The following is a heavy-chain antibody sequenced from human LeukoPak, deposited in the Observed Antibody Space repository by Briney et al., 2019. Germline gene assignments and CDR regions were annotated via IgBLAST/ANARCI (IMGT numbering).Heavy chain of an antibody. Sequence: GPVKVSCKASGYTFSGYYIHWVRQAPGQGLEWMGWINPNSGGANYAQKFQGRVTMTRDTSISTAYMELSRLRSDDTAVYYCARCHTPRNTEMASDLWGQGTLVSVSS. CDR1: GYTFSGYY. CDR3: ARCHTPRNTEMASDL. J-gene: IGHJ5*02. D-gene: IGHD5-24*01. V-gene: IGHV1-2*02. CDR2: INPNSGGA.